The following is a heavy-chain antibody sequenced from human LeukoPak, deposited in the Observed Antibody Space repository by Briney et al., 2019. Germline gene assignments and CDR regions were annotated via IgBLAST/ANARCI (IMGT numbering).Heavy chain of an antibody. Sequence: SETLSLTCTVSGGSISSYYWSWIRQPPAQGMEWIGYIYYSGSTIYNPSLKSRVTMSVDTSKNQFSLKLSSVTAADTAVYYCARDTYSSGWHVPVDWGQGTLVTVSS. V-gene: IGHV4-59*01. CDR3: ARDTYSSGWHVPVD. D-gene: IGHD6-19*01. J-gene: IGHJ4*02. CDR2: IYYSGST. CDR1: GGSISSYY.